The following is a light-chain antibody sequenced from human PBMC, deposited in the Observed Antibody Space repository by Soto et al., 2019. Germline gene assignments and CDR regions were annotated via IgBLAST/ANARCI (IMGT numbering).Light chain of an antibody. CDR2: EVT. Sequence: QSVLTQPPSASGSPGQSVTISCTGTSSDVGFYNYVSWYQQHPGKAPKLMIYEVTKRPSGVPDRFSGSKSGNTASLTVSGLQAEDEADYYCSSYAGGNNFLFGGGTKLTVL. J-gene: IGLJ2*01. CDR3: SSYAGGNNFL. V-gene: IGLV2-8*01. CDR1: SSDVGFYNY.